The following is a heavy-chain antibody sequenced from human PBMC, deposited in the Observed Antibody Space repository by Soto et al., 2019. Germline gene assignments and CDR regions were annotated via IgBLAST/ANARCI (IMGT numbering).Heavy chain of an antibody. CDR1: GFTFTSSA. CDR3: AYLITTNFDY. J-gene: IGHJ4*02. CDR2: IVVGSGNT. Sequence: GASVKVSCKASGFTFTSSAVHWVRQARGQRLEWIGWIVVGSGNTNYAQKFQERVTITRDMSTSTAYMELSSLRSEDTAVYYCAYLITTNFDYWGQGTRVTVSS. D-gene: IGHD3-22*01. V-gene: IGHV1-58*01.